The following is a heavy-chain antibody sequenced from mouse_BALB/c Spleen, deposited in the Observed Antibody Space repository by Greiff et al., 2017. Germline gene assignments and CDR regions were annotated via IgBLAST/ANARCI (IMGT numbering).Heavy chain of an antibody. D-gene: IGHD1-1*02. CDR1: GYTFTDYE. CDR3: TRLGGWTAMDD. V-gene: IGHV1-15*01. CDR2: IDPETGGT. J-gene: IGHJ4*01. Sequence: QVQLQESGAELVRPGASVTLSCKASGYTFTDYEMHWVKQTPVHGLEWIGAIDPETGGTAYNQKFKGKATLTADKSSSTAYMELRSLTSEDYDVYYCTRLGGWTAMDDWGQGTAVTVAS.